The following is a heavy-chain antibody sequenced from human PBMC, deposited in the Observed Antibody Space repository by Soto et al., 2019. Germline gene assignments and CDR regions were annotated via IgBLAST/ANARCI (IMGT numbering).Heavy chain of an antibody. J-gene: IGHJ4*02. Sequence: GGSLRLSCAASGFTFSSYSMNWVRQAPGKGLEWVSSISSSSYIYYADSVKGRFTISRDNAKNSLYLQMNSLRAEDTAVYYCAREGHYGDLDYWGQGTLVTVSS. V-gene: IGHV3-21*01. D-gene: IGHD4-17*01. CDR2: ISSSSYI. CDR3: AREGHYGDLDY. CDR1: GFTFSSYS.